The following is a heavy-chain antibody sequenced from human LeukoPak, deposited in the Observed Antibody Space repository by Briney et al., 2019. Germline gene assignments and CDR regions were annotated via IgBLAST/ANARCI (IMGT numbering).Heavy chain of an antibody. J-gene: IGHJ4*02. D-gene: IGHD1-26*01. CDR1: GGSISSYY. V-gene: IGHV4-59*01. CDR2: IYYTGST. CDR3: ARVISGSYGKVFDY. Sequence: SETLSLTFTVSGGSISSYYWSWIRQPPGKGLEWIGFIYYTGSTNYNPSLKSRVTISVDTSKNQFSLKLSSVTAADTAVYYCARVISGSYGKVFDYWGQGTLVTVSS.